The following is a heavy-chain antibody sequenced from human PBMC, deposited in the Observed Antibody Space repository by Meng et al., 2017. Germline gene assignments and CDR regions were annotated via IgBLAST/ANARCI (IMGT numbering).Heavy chain of an antibody. J-gene: IGHJ4*02. CDR3: ARDLFAGQWLADY. CDR1: GFTVSSNY. CDR2: IYSGGST. Sequence: GGSLRLSCAASGFTVSSNYMSWVRQAPGKGLEWVSVIYSGGSTYYSDSVKGRFTISRDNSKNTLYLQMNSLRDEDTAVYYCARDLFAGQWLADYWGQGTLVTVSS. V-gene: IGHV3-66*01. D-gene: IGHD6-19*01.